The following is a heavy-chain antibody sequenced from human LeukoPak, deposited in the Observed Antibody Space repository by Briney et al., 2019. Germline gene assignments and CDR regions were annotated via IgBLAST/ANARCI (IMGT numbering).Heavy chain of an antibody. CDR3: AKMKGHPLPKYYMDV. V-gene: IGHV3-23*01. J-gene: IGHJ6*01. Sequence: GGSLRPSCAASGFTFSGLAMSWVRRTPGKGLEWVSGISGSGDNTLYADSVKGRFTISRDNSKNTLYLEMNSLRAEDTAIYYCAKMKGHPLPKYYMDVWGQGTTVTVSS. CDR2: ISGSGDNT. D-gene: IGHD1-26*01. CDR1: GFTFSGLA.